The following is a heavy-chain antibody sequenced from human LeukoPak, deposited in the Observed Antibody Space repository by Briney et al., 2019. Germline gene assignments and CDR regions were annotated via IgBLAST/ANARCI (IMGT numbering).Heavy chain of an antibody. CDR2: ISSSSSHI. Sequence: GGSLRLSCAASGFTFSNYGMNWVRQAPGRGLEWVASISSSSSHIYYADSVKGRFTISRDNAKNSLYLQMNSLRAEDTAVYYCARDQTIYYDYWGQGTLVTVSS. CDR3: ARDQTIYYDY. V-gene: IGHV3-21*01. CDR1: GFTFSNYG. J-gene: IGHJ4*02. D-gene: IGHD1-14*01.